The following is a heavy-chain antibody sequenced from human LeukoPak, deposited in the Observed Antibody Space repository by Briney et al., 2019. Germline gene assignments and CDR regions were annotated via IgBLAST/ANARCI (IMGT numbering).Heavy chain of an antibody. V-gene: IGHV1-18*01. CDR2: ISSYNGDT. Sequence: ASVKVSCKASGYTFTSYGFSWVRQAPGQGLEWMGWISSYNGDTNYAQRVQDRVTMITDTATSTAYMELRSLRSDDTAVYYCARVPLGDSSTYYYPKPDWFDPWGQGTLVIVSS. D-gene: IGHD3-22*01. CDR1: GYTFTSYG. J-gene: IGHJ5*02. CDR3: ARVPLGDSSTYYYPKPDWFDP.